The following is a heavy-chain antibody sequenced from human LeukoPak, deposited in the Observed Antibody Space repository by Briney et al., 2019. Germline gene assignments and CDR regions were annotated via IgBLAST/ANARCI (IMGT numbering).Heavy chain of an antibody. CDR1: GFTFSSYW. V-gene: IGHV3-7*01. CDR3: ARAWAHYYGSGSYYPEYFDY. J-gene: IGHJ4*02. CDR2: IKQDGSEK. D-gene: IGHD3-10*01. Sequence: PGGSLRLSCAASGFTFSSYWMSWVRQAPGKGLEWVANIKQDGSEKYYVDSVKGRFTISRDNAKNSLYLQMNSLRAEDTAVYYCARAWAHYYGSGSYYPEYFDYWGQGTLVTVSS.